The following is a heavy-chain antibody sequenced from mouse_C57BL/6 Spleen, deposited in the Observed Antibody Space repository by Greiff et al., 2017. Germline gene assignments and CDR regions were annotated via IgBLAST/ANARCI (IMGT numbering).Heavy chain of an antibody. CDR3: ARQEGVYYGNYVYFDY. CDR1: GFTFSSYG. CDR2: ISSGGSYT. D-gene: IGHD2-1*01. J-gene: IGHJ2*01. V-gene: IGHV5-6*02. Sequence: EVKLVESGGDLVKPGGSLKLSCAASGFTFSSYGMSWVRPTPDKRLEWVATISSGGSYTYYPDSVKGRFTISRDNAKNTLYLQMSSLKSEDTAMYYCARQEGVYYGNYVYFDYWGQGTTLTVSS.